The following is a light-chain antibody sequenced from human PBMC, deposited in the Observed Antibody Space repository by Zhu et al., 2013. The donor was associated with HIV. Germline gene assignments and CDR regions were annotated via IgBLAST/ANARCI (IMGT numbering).Light chain of an antibody. CDR3: QHFSRVPFS. J-gene: IGKJ3*01. CDR2: AAS. V-gene: IGKV1-12*01. Sequence: DIQMTQSPSSVSASVGDRVTITCRASQDIGSWLAWYQQKPGKVPKLLIYAASSLQSGVPSKFSGSGSGSDFTLTITNLQPDDFATYYCQHFSRVPFSFGPGTTVDTK. CDR1: QDIGSW.